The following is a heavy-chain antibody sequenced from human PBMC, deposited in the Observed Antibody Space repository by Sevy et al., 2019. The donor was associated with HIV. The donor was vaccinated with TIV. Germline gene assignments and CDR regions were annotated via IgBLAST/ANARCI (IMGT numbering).Heavy chain of an antibody. CDR3: AKEWTLLSDWYGEFDY. D-gene: IGHD6-19*01. J-gene: IGHJ4*02. CDR1: GFTFTNYG. Sequence: GGYLRLSCAASGFTFTNYGMHWVRQAPGKGLEWVSGISNRGANTYYADSVRGRFTVSRDNSKNTVYLQLNRLRAEDTAIYYCAKEWTLLSDWYGEFDYWGQGTLVTVSS. CDR2: ISNRGANT. V-gene: IGHV3-23*01.